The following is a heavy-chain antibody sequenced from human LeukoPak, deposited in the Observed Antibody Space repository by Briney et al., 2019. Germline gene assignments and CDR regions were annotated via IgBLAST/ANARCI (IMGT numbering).Heavy chain of an antibody. CDR2: IIPILGIA. CDR3: ARSRNDYGDSIDY. CDR1: GGTFSSYA. J-gene: IGHJ4*02. D-gene: IGHD4-17*01. V-gene: IGHV1-69*04. Sequence: SVKVSFKASGGTFSSYAISWVRQAPGQGLEWMGRIIPILGIANYAQKFQGRVTITADKSTSTAYMELSSLRSEDTAVYYCARSRNDYGDSIDYWGQGTLVTVSS.